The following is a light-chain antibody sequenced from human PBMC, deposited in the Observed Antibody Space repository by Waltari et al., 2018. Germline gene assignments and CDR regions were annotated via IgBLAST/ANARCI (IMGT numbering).Light chain of an antibody. CDR1: QSLVHTDGHTY. CDR3: MQATNWPLT. V-gene: IGKV2-30*02. Sequence: DVVMTQSPLSLPVSLGQPASISCRSRQSLVHTDGHTYLNWFQQRPGQSPRRLIYKVSNRDSGVPDRFSGSGSDTAFTLKISRVEAEDVGIYYCMQATNWPLTFGQGTKVDIQ. CDR2: KVS. J-gene: IGKJ1*01.